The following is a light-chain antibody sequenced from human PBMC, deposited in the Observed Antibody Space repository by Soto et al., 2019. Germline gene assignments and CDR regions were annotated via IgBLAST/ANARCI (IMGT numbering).Light chain of an antibody. V-gene: IGKV4-1*01. CDR2: WAS. J-gene: IGKJ3*01. CDR1: QSVLWSNNKDY. Sequence: DIVMTQSPDSLAVSLGERATINCKSSQSVLWSNNKDYLGWYQQRPGQPPKLLISWASTRESGVPDRFIGSGSETDFTLTISSLQAEDVAVYFCQQYYSTPFTFCPGTKVDIK. CDR3: QQYYSTPFT.